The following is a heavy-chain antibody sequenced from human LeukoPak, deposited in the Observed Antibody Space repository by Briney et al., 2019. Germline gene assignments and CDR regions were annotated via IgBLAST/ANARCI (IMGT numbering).Heavy chain of an antibody. J-gene: IGHJ4*02. D-gene: IGHD6-19*01. Sequence: GGSLRLSCAASGFTVSSNYMSWVRQAPGKGLEWVSVIYSGGSTYYADSVKGRFTISRDNSKNTLYLQMKSLRAEDTAVYYCARERDLEIAVAGTIFNYWGQGTLVTVSS. CDR1: GFTVSSNY. CDR2: IYSGGST. CDR3: ARERDLEIAVAGTIFNY. V-gene: IGHV3-66*01.